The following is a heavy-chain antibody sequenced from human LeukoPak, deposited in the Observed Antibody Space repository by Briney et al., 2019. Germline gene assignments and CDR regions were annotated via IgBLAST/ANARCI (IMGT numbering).Heavy chain of an antibody. CDR1: GCTFIRYA. CDR2: SIPIFCTE. D-gene: IGHD2-21*01. J-gene: IGHJ3*02. CDR3: ARDDVEHGAFDI. Sequence: ASVKVSCKASGCTFIRYAISGVRQAPGQGLEGKGGSIPIFCTENYAQKFQDRVTNTAHESTSTAYMDLSSLTSEDTPVYYCARDDVEHGAFDIWGQGTMVTVSS. V-gene: IGHV1-69*13.